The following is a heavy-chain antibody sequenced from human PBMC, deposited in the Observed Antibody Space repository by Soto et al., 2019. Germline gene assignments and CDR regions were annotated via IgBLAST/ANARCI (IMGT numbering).Heavy chain of an antibody. D-gene: IGHD2-2*01. CDR3: ARVPRYTSDIVEVPAVMFDDWFVP. CDR1: GYTFSSYA. Sequence: QVQLVQSGAEVKKPGASVKVSCKASGYTFSSYAVQWVRQAPGQSLEWIGWIHAGNGDTKYSQKFHGRVTLTRHTSANTAYMDLSSLRSEDTAVYYCARVPRYTSDIVEVPAVMFDDWFVPWGQGTLVTVSS. V-gene: IGHV1-3*01. J-gene: IGHJ5*02. CDR2: IHAGNGDT.